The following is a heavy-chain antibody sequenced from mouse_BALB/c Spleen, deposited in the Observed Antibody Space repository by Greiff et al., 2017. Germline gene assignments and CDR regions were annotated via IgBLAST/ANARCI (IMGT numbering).Heavy chain of an antibody. D-gene: IGHD1-1*02. V-gene: IGHV1-69*02. CDR1: GYTFTSYW. CDR2: IYPSDSYT. J-gene: IGHJ2*01. CDR3: TRKEVAYYFDY. Sequence: VQLQQSGAELVRPGASVKLSCKASGYTFTSYWINWVKQRPGQGLEWIGNIYPSDSYTNYNQKFKDKATLTVDKSSSTAYMQLSSPTSEDSAVYYCTRKEVAYYFDYWGQGTTLTVSS.